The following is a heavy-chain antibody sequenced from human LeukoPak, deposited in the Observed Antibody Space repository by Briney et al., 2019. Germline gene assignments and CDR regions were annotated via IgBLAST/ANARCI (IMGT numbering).Heavy chain of an antibody. V-gene: IGHV3-53*01. J-gene: IGHJ3*02. CDR3: ARGYGSTSYDYPLDI. CDR1: GFTVSVNY. Sequence: GGSLRLSCAASGFTVSVNYMSWVRQAPGKGLEWVSVIYRGGNTYYADSVKGRFTISRDNSKNTLYLQMNSLRAEDTAVYYCARGYGSTSYDYPLDIWGQGTMVTVSS. CDR2: IYRGGNT. D-gene: IGHD3-10*01.